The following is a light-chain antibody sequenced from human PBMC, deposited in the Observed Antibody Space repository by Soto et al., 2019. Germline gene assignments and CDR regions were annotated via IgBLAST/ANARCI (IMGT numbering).Light chain of an antibody. CDR2: KAS. CDR1: QGISSY. Sequence: DTYMSESVSTLSASVGDRVTITCRASQGISSYLAWYQQRPGKAPKLLIYKASTLKSGVPSRFSGSGSGTEFTLTISSLQPDDFATYYCQHSYSNSEAFGQGTKVDI. V-gene: IGKV1-5*03. CDR3: QHSYSNSEA. J-gene: IGKJ1*01.